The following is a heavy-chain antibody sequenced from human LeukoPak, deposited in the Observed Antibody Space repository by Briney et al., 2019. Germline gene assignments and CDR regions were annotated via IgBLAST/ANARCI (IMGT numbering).Heavy chain of an antibody. Sequence: GGSLRLSCAASGFTFDDYAMHWVRHAPGKGLEWVSGISWNSGSIGYADSVKGRFTISRDNAKNSLYLQMNSLRAEDTALYYCAKSGIAVAGTFFDYWGQGTLVTVSS. CDR3: AKSGIAVAGTFFDY. D-gene: IGHD6-19*01. J-gene: IGHJ4*02. CDR2: ISWNSGSI. V-gene: IGHV3-9*01. CDR1: GFTFDDYA.